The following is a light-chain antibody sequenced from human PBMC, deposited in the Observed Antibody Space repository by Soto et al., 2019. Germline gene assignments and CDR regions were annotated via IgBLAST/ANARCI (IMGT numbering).Light chain of an antibody. V-gene: IGLV2-14*01. Sequence: QSALTQPASVSGSPGQSLTISCIGTSSDVGGYNYVCWYQHHPGKAPKLIISEVSNRPSGVSDRFSGSKSGNTASLTISGLQPEDEADCYCTSFTSSTTYVFGTGTKVTVL. CDR2: EVS. J-gene: IGLJ1*01. CDR3: TSFTSSTTYV. CDR1: SSDVGGYNY.